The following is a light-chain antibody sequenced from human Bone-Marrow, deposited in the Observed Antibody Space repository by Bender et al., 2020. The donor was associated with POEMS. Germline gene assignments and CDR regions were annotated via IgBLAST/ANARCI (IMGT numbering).Light chain of an antibody. Sequence: QTALTHTASASGAPVQSSTISCTRTSSDFGGYNLVSRYQHNPGKAPQLIIFKGTKRPSEISNRFSASKSDDTASLPVSGLQGEDEAEYFCSSYADTYILIFGGGPKLTVL. CDR3: SSYADTYILI. J-gene: IGLJ2*01. V-gene: IGLV2-14*02. CDR1: SSDFGGYNL. CDR2: KGT.